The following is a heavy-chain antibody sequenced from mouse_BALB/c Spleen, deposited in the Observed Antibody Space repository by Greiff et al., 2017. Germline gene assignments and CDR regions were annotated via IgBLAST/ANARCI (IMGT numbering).Heavy chain of an antibody. CDR2: IDPANGNT. Sequence: EVMLVESGAELVKPGASVKLSCTASGFNIKDTYMHWVKQRPEQGLEWIGRIDPANGNTKYDPKFQGKATITADTSSNTAYLQLSSLTSEDTAVYYCARGMGDYDAYFDYWGQGTTLTVSS. V-gene: IGHV14-3*02. D-gene: IGHD2-4*01. J-gene: IGHJ2*01. CDR3: ARGMGDYDAYFDY. CDR1: GFNIKDTY.